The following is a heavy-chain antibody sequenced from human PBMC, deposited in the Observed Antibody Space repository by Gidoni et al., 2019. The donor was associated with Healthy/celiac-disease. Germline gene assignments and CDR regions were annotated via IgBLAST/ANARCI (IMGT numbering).Heavy chain of an antibody. Sequence: QVQLVQSGAEVKKPGSSVKVSCKASGGTFSSYAISWVRQAPGQGLEWMGGIIPICGTANYAQKFQGRVTITADESTSTAYMELSSLRSEDTAVYYCAGWLQQTKKRGPFDYWGQGTLVTVSS. D-gene: IGHD5-18*01. CDR2: IIPICGTA. V-gene: IGHV1-69*01. CDR3: AGWLQQTKKRGPFDY. J-gene: IGHJ4*02. CDR1: GGTFSSYA.